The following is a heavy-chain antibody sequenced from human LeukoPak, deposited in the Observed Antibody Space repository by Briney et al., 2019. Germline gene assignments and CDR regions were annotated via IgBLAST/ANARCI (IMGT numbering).Heavy chain of an antibody. Sequence: GGSLRLSCAASGFTFRDYYMSWIRQAPGKGPEWVAYMTGSGHRIYYADSVKGRFTISRDNTQNSLYLQMNSLRAEDTAVYYCARDPGLYSNGWEYYFDSWGQGTLVTVSS. D-gene: IGHD6-19*01. J-gene: IGHJ4*02. CDR1: GFTFRDYY. V-gene: IGHV3-11*01. CDR2: MTGSGHRI. CDR3: ARDPGLYSNGWEYYFDS.